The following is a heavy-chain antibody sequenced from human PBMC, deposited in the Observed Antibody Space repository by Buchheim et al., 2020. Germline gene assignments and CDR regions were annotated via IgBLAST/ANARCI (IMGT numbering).Heavy chain of an antibody. V-gene: IGHV3-30*03. CDR3: ARDPFSAHPDYLDY. D-gene: IGHD1-26*01. Sequence: VQLLESGGGLVQPGGSLRLSCAASGFTFSSYAMSWVRQAPGKGLEWVAVISPRGGDIQLYPDAVKGRFTISRDNSDNTLYLQMNSLRSDDTAMYYCARDPFSAHPDYLDYWGRGIL. J-gene: IGHJ4*02. CDR2: ISPRGGDIQ. CDR1: GFTFSSYA.